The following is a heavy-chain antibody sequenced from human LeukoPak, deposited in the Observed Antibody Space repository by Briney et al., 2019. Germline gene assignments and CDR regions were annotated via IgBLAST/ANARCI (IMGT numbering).Heavy chain of an antibody. CDR1: GGSISSYY. V-gene: IGHV4-4*07. Sequence: PSETLSLTGTVSGGSISSYYWSWIRQPAGEGLEGVGRIYTRGSTNYNPSLKSRVTMSVDTSKNQFSLKLSSVPAADTAVYYCARDRDSGDLYYFDYWGQGTLVTVSS. J-gene: IGHJ4*02. CDR2: IYTRGST. CDR3: ARDRDSGDLYYFDY. D-gene: IGHD4-17*01.